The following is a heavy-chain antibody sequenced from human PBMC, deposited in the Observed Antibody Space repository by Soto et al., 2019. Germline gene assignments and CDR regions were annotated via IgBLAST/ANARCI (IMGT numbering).Heavy chain of an antibody. D-gene: IGHD3-3*01. Sequence: ASVKVSCKASGYTFTSYDINWVRQATGQGLEWMGWMNPNSGNTGYAQKFQGRVTMTRNTSISTAYMELSSLRSEDTAVYYCARVQTYYDFWSGYYSTPYIYYFDYWGQGTLVTVSS. J-gene: IGHJ4*02. CDR3: ARVQTYYDFWSGYYSTPYIYYFDY. CDR2: MNPNSGNT. CDR1: GYTFTSYD. V-gene: IGHV1-8*01.